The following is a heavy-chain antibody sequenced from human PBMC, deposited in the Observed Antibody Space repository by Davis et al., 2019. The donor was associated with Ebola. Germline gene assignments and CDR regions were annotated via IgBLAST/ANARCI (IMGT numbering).Heavy chain of an antibody. CDR2: INHSGST. J-gene: IGHJ6*02. D-gene: IGHD6-13*01. Sequence: MPGGSLRLSCAVYGGSFSGYYWTWIRQRPGKGLEWIVAINHSGSTNYNPSLKSRVTISVDTSKNQFSLKLSSVTAADTAVYYCARGSSWSIYGMDVWGQGTTVTVSS. CDR3: ARGSSWSIYGMDV. CDR1: GGSFSGYY. V-gene: IGHV4-34*01.